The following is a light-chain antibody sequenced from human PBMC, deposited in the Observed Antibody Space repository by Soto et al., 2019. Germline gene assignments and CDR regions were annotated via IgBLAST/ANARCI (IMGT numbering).Light chain of an antibody. Sequence: DIQMTQSPSSLSASVGDRVTITCRASQSISGYLNWYQQKPGKAPKLLIYAASSLQSGVPSRFSGSGSGTDFTLTIRSLQPEDFATYYCQQTYSTPPFTFGPGTKVDIK. CDR2: AAS. J-gene: IGKJ3*01. CDR1: QSISGY. V-gene: IGKV1-39*01. CDR3: QQTYSTPPFT.